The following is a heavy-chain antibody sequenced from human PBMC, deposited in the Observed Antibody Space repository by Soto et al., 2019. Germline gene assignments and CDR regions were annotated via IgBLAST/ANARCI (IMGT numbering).Heavy chain of an antibody. J-gene: IGHJ5*02. V-gene: IGHV4-31*03. Sequence: SETLCLTCTVSGGSISSGGYYWSWIRQHPGKGLEWIGYIYYSGTTYYNPSLKSRVTISVDTSKNQFSLKLSSVSAADTALYYCARCSLVVVPAPGFDPWGRGTLVTVYS. CDR3: ARCSLVVVPAPGFDP. D-gene: IGHD2-2*01. CDR1: GGSISSGGYY. CDR2: IYYSGTT.